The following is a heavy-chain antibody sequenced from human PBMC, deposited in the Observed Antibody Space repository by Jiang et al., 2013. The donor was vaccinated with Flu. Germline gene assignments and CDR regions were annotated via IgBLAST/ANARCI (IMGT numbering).Heavy chain of an antibody. CDR3: AKEMILRGYSYGFLDY. D-gene: IGHD5-18*01. CDR2: IRFDANNK. V-gene: IGHV3-30*02. Sequence: KGLEWVTFIRFDANNKYYADSVKGRFTISRENSKNTLYLQMNSLRAEDTAVYYCAKEMILRGYSYGFLDYWGQGTLVTVSS. J-gene: IGHJ4*02.